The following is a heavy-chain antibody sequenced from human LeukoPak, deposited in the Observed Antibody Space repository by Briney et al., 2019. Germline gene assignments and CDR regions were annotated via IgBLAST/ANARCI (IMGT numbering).Heavy chain of an antibody. CDR1: GGSISSSSYY. CDR3: ARLQDHGFFDY. CDR2: IYYSRST. D-gene: IGHD4-17*01. J-gene: IGHJ4*02. V-gene: IGHV4-39*01. Sequence: SETLSLTCTVSGGSISSSSYYWGWIRQPPGKGLEWIGSIYYSRSTYYNPSFKGRVTISVDTSKNQFSLKLSSVTAADTAVYYCARLQDHGFFDYWGQGTLVTVSS.